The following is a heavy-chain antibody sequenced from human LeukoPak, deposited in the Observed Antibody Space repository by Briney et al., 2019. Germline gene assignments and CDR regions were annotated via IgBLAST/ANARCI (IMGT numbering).Heavy chain of an antibody. J-gene: IGHJ4*02. CDR2: IYYSGST. V-gene: IGHV4-31*03. CDR3: ARVAGSYRRFDY. CDR1: GGSISSGGYY. D-gene: IGHD1-26*01. Sequence: PSETLSLTCTVSGGSISSGGYYWSWIRQHPGKGLEWIGYIYYSGSTYYNPSLKSRVTISVDTSKNQFSLKLSSVTAVDTAVYYCARVAGSYRRFDYWGQGTLVTVSS.